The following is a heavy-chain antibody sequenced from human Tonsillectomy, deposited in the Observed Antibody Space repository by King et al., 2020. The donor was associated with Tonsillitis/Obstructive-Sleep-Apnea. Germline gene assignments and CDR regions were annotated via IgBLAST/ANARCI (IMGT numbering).Heavy chain of an antibody. CDR1: GFTFSTYL. V-gene: IGHV3-30*01. D-gene: IGHD4-17*01. CDR2: ISYDGTNK. Sequence: VQLVESGGGVAQPGRSLRLSCAASGFTFSTYLMHWVRRAPGKGLEWVAVISYDGTNKYYADSVKGRFTISRDNSKNTLYLQVNSLRAEDTAVYYCATEAGYGDYAFDYWGQGTLVTVSS. J-gene: IGHJ4*02. CDR3: ATEAGYGDYAFDY.